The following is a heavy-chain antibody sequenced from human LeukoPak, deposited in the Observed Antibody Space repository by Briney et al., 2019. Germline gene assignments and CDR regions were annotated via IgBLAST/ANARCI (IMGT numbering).Heavy chain of an antibody. D-gene: IGHD2/OR15-2a*01. Sequence: GGSLRLSCAASGFTFNSYAMHWVRQAPGKGLEWVAVISYDGSNKYYADSVKGRFTISRDNAKNTLYLQMNSLRAEDTSVYYCARQPYSNIVSQADFWGQGTLVTVSS. CDR1: GFTFNSYA. J-gene: IGHJ4*02. CDR3: ARQPYSNIVSQADF. V-gene: IGHV3-30-3*01. CDR2: ISYDGSNK.